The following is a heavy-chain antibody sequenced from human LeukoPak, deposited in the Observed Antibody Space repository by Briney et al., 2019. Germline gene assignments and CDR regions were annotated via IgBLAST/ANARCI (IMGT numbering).Heavy chain of an antibody. CDR2: VSGSGGSA. Sequence: QPGGSLRLSCAASGFTFSSYAMSWVRQAPGKGLEWVSAVSGSGGSAYYADSVRGRFTISRDNSKNTLYLQMNSLRAEDTAVYYCAKLGVVIASPPDYWGQGTLVTVSS. D-gene: IGHD2-21*01. CDR3: AKLGVVIASPPDY. CDR1: GFTFSSYA. V-gene: IGHV3-23*01. J-gene: IGHJ4*02.